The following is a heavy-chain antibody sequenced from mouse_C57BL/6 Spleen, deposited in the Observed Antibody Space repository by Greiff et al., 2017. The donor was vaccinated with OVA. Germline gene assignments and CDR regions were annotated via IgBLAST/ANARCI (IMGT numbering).Heavy chain of an antibody. D-gene: IGHD2-1*01. Sequence: VQLQQSGPELVKPGASVKMSCKASGYTFTDYNMHWVKQSHGKSLEWIGYINPNNGGTSYNQKFKGKATLTVNKSSSTAYMELRSLTSEDSAVYYCARKGGNYAYAMDYWGQGTSVTVSS. J-gene: IGHJ4*01. V-gene: IGHV1-22*01. CDR2: INPNNGGT. CDR1: GYTFTDYN. CDR3: ARKGGNYAYAMDY.